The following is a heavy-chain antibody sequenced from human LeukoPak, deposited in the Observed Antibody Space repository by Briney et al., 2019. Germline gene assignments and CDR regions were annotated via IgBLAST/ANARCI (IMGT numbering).Heavy chain of an antibody. D-gene: IGHD2-21*01. Sequence: GGSLRLSCAASGFTVSSNYMSWLRQAPGKGLEGVSVIYSGGSTYYEASVQGRFTISGDISKNTLYLQMNSLRAEDTAVYYCARERGFLQGDHWFDPWGQGTLVTVSS. J-gene: IGHJ5*02. CDR3: ARERGFLQGDHWFDP. CDR1: GFTVSSNY. V-gene: IGHV3-53*01. CDR2: IYSGGST.